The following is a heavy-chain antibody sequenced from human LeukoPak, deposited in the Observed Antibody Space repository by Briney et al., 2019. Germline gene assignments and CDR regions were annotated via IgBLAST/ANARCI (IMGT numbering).Heavy chain of an antibody. CDR3: ARIIGYDEYYFDY. CDR1: GYSISSSNW. D-gene: IGHD5-12*01. CDR2: IYYSGST. V-gene: IGHV4-28*06. Sequence: PSDTLSLTCAVSGYSISSSNWWGWIRQPPGKGLEWIGYIYYSGSTNYNPSLKSRVTMSVDTSKNQFSLKLSSVTALDTAVYYCARIIGYDEYYFDYWGQGTLVTVSS. J-gene: IGHJ4*02.